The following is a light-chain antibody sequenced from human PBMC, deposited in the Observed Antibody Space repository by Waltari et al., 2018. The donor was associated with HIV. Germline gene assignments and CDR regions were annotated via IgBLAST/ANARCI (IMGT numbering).Light chain of an antibody. J-gene: IGKJ1*01. Sequence: EIVLTQSPGTLSLSPGERATLSCRASQSVSTTYLAWYQQKPGQAPRLLIYGASSRATGIPDRFSGRGSGTDFTLTISRLEPEDFAVYYCQQDGSSPRTFGQGTKVEIK. V-gene: IGKV3-20*01. CDR2: GAS. CDR3: QQDGSSPRT. CDR1: QSVSTTY.